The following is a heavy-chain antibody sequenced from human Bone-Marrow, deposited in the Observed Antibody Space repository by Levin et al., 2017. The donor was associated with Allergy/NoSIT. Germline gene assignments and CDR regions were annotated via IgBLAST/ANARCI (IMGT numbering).Heavy chain of an antibody. J-gene: IGHJ4*02. CDR1: GFTFSDYT. D-gene: IGHD6-13*01. V-gene: IGHV3-30*04. CDR2: ISSDGTGNYK. CDR3: ARDKWGRIVAGGYFEP. Sequence: GESLKISCKASGFTFSDYTMHWVRQSPDKTLEWVAVISSDGTGNYKYYTDSVKGRFTISRDTYQNTVSLQMDSLRVEDTAVYYCARDKWGRIVAGGYFEPWGQGTPVTVSS.